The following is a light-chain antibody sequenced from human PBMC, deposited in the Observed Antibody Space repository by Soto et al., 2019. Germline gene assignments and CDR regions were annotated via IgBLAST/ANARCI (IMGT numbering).Light chain of an antibody. Sequence: AIRMTQSPSSLSASTGDRFTITGLASQGISSYLAWYQQKPGKAPKLLIYAASTLQSGVPPRFNGSRSETEFTLTISSLQPGDFATYYCQHYNTYPWTFGQGTKVDIK. CDR2: AAS. CDR3: QHYNTYPWT. CDR1: QGISSY. J-gene: IGKJ1*01. V-gene: IGKV1-8*01.